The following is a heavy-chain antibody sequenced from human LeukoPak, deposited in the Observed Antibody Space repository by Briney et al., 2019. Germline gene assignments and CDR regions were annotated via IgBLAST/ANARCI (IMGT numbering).Heavy chain of an antibody. V-gene: IGHV3-23*01. Sequence: GGSLRLSWAASGFTFTTYGMSWVRQAPGKGLEWVSAISGSGGSTYYADSVKGRFTISRDNSKSTVYLQMNSLRAEDTAVYYCAELGITMIGGVWGKGTTVTISS. CDR2: ISGSGGST. CDR3: AELGITMIGGV. CDR1: GFTFTTYG. J-gene: IGHJ6*04. D-gene: IGHD3-10*02.